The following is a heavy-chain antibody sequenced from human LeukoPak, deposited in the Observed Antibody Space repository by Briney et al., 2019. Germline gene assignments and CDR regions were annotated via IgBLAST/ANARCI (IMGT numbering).Heavy chain of an antibody. CDR3: AQYCSGGSCYVDAFDI. Sequence: SGTLSLTCAVYGGSFSGYYWSWIRQPPGKGLEWIGEINHSGSTNYNPSLKSRVTISVDTSKNQFSLKLSSVTAADTAVYYCAQYCSGGSCYVDAFDIWGQGTMVTVSS. CDR1: GGSFSGYY. J-gene: IGHJ3*02. CDR2: INHSGST. V-gene: IGHV4-34*01. D-gene: IGHD2-15*01.